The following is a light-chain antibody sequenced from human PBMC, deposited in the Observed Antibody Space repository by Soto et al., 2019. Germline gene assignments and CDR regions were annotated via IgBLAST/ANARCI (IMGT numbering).Light chain of an antibody. J-gene: IGKJ1*01. Sequence: EILMTQSPATLSVSPGDRATLSCRASQSVTTNFAWYQQKHGQAPRLLIYGASTRDTGIPARFSGSGSGTEFTLTISRLQSEDFSVYYCQQYNNSPRTFGQGTKVDIK. CDR1: QSVTTN. CDR3: QQYNNSPRT. V-gene: IGKV3-15*01. CDR2: GAS.